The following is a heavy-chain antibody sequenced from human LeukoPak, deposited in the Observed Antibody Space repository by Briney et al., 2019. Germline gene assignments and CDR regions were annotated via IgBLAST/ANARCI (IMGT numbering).Heavy chain of an antibody. J-gene: IGHJ4*01. Sequence: GGSRRLSCAVSGFTFTDYWMNWVRQAPGKGLEWVASMRQDGGEKSYVDSVKGRFTISRDNTKNSLYLQMSSLWSEDTAVYYCARDGTAPGLYFDLWGRGTLVTVSS. CDR3: ARDGTAPGLYFDL. CDR1: GFTFTDYW. CDR2: MRQDGGEK. D-gene: IGHD6-13*01. V-gene: IGHV3-7*01.